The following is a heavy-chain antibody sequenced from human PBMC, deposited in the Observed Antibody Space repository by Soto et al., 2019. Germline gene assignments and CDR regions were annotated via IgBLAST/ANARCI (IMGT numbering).Heavy chain of an antibody. Sequence: SETLSLTCAVSGGSISSGGYSWSWIRQPPGKGLEWIGYIYHSGSTYYNPSLKSRVTISVDRSKNQFSLKLSSVTAADTAVYYCASTHSYYDFWSGLNYWGQGTLVTVSS. D-gene: IGHD3-3*01. J-gene: IGHJ4*02. CDR3: ASTHSYYDFWSGLNY. CDR2: IYHSGST. CDR1: GGSISSGGYS. V-gene: IGHV4-30-2*01.